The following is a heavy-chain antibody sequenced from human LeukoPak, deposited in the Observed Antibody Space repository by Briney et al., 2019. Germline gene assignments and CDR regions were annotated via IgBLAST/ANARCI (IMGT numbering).Heavy chain of an antibody. Sequence: GASVKVSCKASGYTFTTYGISWVRQAPGQGLEWMGYIITYNGNTNYAQKLQGRVTMTTDTSTSTAYMELRSLRSDDTAVYYCATANEGSYADFDYWGQGTLVTVSS. V-gene: IGHV1-18*01. CDR2: IITYNGNT. D-gene: IGHD1-26*01. J-gene: IGHJ4*02. CDR3: ATANEGSYADFDY. CDR1: GYTFTTYG.